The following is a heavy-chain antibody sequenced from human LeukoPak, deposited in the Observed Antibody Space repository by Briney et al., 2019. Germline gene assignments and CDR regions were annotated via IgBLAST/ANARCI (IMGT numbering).Heavy chain of an antibody. J-gene: IGHJ4*02. Sequence: GGSLRLSCAASGFTFRSYWMSWVRQAPGKGLEWVANIMHDGSEKYYVDSVRGRFIISRDNAERSLYLQMNGLRAEDTAVYYCARGGLAEIVATIATYYFDYWGQGTLVTVSS. CDR1: GFTFRSYW. D-gene: IGHD5-12*01. V-gene: IGHV3-7*01. CDR2: IMHDGSEK. CDR3: ARGGLAEIVATIATYYFDY.